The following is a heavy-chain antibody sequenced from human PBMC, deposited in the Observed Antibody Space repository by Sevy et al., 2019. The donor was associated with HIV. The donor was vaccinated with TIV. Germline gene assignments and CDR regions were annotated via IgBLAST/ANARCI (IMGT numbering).Heavy chain of an antibody. CDR1: GYTLTELS. CDR2: FDHEDGET. Sequence: ASVKVSCKVSGYTLTELSMHWVRQAPGKGLEWMGGFDHEDGETIYAQKFQGRVTMTEDTSTDTAYMELSSLRSEDTAVYYCATLGRRGMAYYFDYWGQGTLVTVSS. J-gene: IGHJ4*02. CDR3: ATLGRRGMAYYFDY. D-gene: IGHD3-16*01. V-gene: IGHV1-24*01.